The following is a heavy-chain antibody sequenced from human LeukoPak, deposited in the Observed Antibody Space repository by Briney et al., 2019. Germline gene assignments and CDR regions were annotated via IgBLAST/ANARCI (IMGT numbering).Heavy chain of an antibody. CDR2: IYYSGST. Sequence: KPSETLSLTCTVSGGSISSYYWSWIRQPPGKGLEWIWYIYYSGSTNYNPSLKSRVTISVDTSKNPFSLKLSSVTAADTAVYYCARALSGTMRYWGQGTLVTVSS. D-gene: IGHD6-19*01. V-gene: IGHV4-59*01. J-gene: IGHJ4*02. CDR1: GGSISSYY. CDR3: ARALSGTMRY.